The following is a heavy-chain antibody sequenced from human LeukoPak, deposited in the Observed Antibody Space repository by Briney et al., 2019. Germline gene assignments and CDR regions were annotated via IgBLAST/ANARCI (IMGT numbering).Heavy chain of an antibody. Sequence: SETLSLTCTVSGGSISSGDYYWSWIRQPPGKGLEWIGYIYYSGSTYYNPSLKSRVTISVDTSKNQISLKLSSVTAADTAVYYCARAYKKQWLVSNWGQGTLVTVSS. V-gene: IGHV4-30-4*08. CDR2: IYYSGST. J-gene: IGHJ4*02. D-gene: IGHD6-19*01. CDR1: GGSISSGDYY. CDR3: ARAYKKQWLVSN.